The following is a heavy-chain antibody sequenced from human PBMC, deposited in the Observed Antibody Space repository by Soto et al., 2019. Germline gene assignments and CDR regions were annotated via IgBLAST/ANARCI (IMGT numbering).Heavy chain of an antibody. J-gene: IGHJ4*02. CDR3: ARERGFLTGYFQPWYFDY. CDR2: INYSGST. V-gene: IGHV4-59*12. CDR1: GGSISNYY. Sequence: SETLSLTCIVSGGSISNYYWSWIRQPPGKGLEWIGYINYSGSTNYNPSLTSRVTISVDTSKNQFSLKLSSVTAADTAVYYCARERGFLTGYFQPWYFDYWGQGTLVTVSS. D-gene: IGHD3-9*01.